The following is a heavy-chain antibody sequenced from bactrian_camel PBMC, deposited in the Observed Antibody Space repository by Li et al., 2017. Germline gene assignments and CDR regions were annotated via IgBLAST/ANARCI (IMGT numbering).Heavy chain of an antibody. CDR2: LDADGTTT. V-gene: IGHV3S6*01. CDR1: GSRYSSLC. D-gene: IGHD1*01. Sequence: LVASGGGSVQAGGSLRLSCAASGSRYSSLCMGWFRQAPGKEREGDALLDADGTTTKYADSVKGRFTISHDNAKNTLYLEMNSLKPDDTAVYYCSAESDCSAFACSGPYCYFGGWSQGTQVTVS. CDR3: SAESDCSAFACSGPYCYFGG. J-gene: IGHJ4*01.